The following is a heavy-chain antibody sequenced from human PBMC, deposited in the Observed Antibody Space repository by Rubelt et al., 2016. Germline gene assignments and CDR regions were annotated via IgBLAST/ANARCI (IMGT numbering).Heavy chain of an antibody. D-gene: IGHD6-19*01. CDR3: ARAWSSGWYQGYFDL. J-gene: IGHJ2*01. V-gene: IGHV1-3*01. Sequence: NYAQKFQGRVTITRDTSASTAYMELSSLRSEDTAVYYCARAWSSGWYQGYFDLWGRGTLVTVSS.